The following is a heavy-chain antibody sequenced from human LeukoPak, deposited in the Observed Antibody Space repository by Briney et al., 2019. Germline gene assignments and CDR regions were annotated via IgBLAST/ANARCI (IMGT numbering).Heavy chain of an antibody. CDR3: ARGPLPTMTVVDY. D-gene: IGHD3-22*01. CDR1: GGSISSSSYY. Sequence: SETLSLTCTVSGGSISSSSYYWGWIRQPPGKGLEWIGSIFYKGSTYCNPSLKSRVTISVDTSKNQFSLKLSSVTAADTAVFYCARGPLPTMTVVDYWGQGTLVTVSS. V-gene: IGHV4-39*07. CDR2: IFYKGST. J-gene: IGHJ4*02.